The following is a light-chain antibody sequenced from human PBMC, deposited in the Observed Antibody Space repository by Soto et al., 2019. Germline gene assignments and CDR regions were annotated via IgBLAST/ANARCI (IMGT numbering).Light chain of an antibody. CDR1: QRIGSW. CDR2: DAS. V-gene: IGKV1-5*01. J-gene: IGKJ1*01. Sequence: DIHMTQSPSTLSACVGDRVSITCRASQRIGSWLAWYQQKPGKVPKLLIYDASTLISGVPSRFSGTGSGTEFTLSIASLQPDDFATYYCLHYYTYPLTFGQGTKVDIK. CDR3: LHYYTYPLT.